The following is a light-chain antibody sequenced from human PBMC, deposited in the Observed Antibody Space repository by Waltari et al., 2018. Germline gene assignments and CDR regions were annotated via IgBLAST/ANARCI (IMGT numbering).Light chain of an antibody. CDR1: SGHIGSYDR. J-gene: IGLJ2*01. Sequence: QSALTQPPSVSGSPGQSVTISCSGNSGHIGSYDRVSWYQQPPGPAPKLIIYEVINRPSGVPDRFSGSKSGNTASLTISGLQAEDEADYYCSSFTSSITVVFGGGTKLTVL. V-gene: IGLV2-18*02. CDR2: EVI. CDR3: SSFTSSITVV.